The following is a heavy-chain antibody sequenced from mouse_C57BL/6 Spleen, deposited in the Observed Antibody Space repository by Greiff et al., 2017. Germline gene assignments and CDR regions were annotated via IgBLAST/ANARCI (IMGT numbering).Heavy chain of an antibody. CDR2: IDPETGGT. J-gene: IGHJ1*03. CDR3: TRSVYYGSSYWYFDV. D-gene: IGHD1-1*01. CDR1: GYTFTDYE. Sequence: VQLQQSGAELVRPGASVTLSCKASGYTFTDYEMHWVKQTPVHGLEWIGAIDPETGGTAYNQKFKGKAILTADKSSSTAYMELRSLTSEASAVDYGTRSVYYGSSYWYFDVWGTGTTVTVSS. V-gene: IGHV1-15*01.